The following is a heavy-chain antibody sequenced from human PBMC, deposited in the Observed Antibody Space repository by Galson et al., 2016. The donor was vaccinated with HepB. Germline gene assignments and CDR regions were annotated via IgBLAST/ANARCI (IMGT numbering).Heavy chain of an antibody. D-gene: IGHD6-19*01. Sequence: CAISGDSVSRNGAAWNWIRLSPSRGLGWLGRTYYNSKWYSNYAPSVKTRIIVIADTSKNQFSLQLKSVTPDDTALYYCARATSYSVQFNGVTVVGTEAFDIWSQGTLVTVSS. CDR1: GDSVSRNGAA. CDR3: ARATSYSVQFNGVTVVGTEAFDI. CDR2: TYYNSKWYS. V-gene: IGHV6-1*01. J-gene: IGHJ3*02.